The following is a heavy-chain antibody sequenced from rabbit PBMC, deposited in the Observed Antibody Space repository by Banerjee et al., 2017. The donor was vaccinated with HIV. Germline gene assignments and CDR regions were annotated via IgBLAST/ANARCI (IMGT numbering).Heavy chain of an antibody. J-gene: IGHJ4*01. CDR2: MNAGTSGST. D-gene: IGHD1-1*01. V-gene: IGHV1S45*01. Sequence: QEQLEESGGDLVKPEGSLTLTCTASGFSFSSRYWICWVRQAPGKGLEWIGCMNAGTSGSTYYARWAKGRFTISKTSSTTVTLQMTSLTAADTATYFCARYYINSYSGYDLWGPGTLVTVS. CDR3: ARYYINSYSGYDL. CDR1: GFSFSSRYW.